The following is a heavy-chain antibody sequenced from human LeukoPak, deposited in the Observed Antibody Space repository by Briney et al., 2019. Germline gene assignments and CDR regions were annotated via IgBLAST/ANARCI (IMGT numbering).Heavy chain of an antibody. D-gene: IGHD3-10*01. Sequence: PSETLSLTCAVYGGSFSGYYWSWIRQPPGKGLEWIGEINHSGSTNYNPSLKSRVTMSVDTSKNQFSLKVSSVAAADTAVYYCVRGGYYGSGNDFRFDPWGQGILVTVSS. J-gene: IGHJ5*02. CDR1: GGSFSGYY. V-gene: IGHV4-34*01. CDR2: INHSGST. CDR3: VRGGYYGSGNDFRFDP.